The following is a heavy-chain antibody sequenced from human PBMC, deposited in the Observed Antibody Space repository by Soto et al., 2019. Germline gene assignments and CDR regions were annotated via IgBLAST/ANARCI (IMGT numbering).Heavy chain of an antibody. J-gene: IGHJ6*02. V-gene: IGHV1-69*13. D-gene: IGHD3-3*01. Sequence: SVKVSCKGSGGSLSSYAISWVRQAPGQGLEWMGGIIPIFGTANCAQKFQGRVTITADESTSTAYMELSSLRSEDTAVYYCARADLTIFGAGRGYYYGMDVWGQGTTVTVSS. CDR1: GGSLSSYA. CDR3: ARADLTIFGAGRGYYYGMDV. CDR2: IIPIFGTA.